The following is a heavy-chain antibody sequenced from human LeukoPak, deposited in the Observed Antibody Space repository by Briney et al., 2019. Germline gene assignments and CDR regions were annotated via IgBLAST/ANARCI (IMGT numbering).Heavy chain of an antibody. CDR3: ARDARYPKDDYYYYYMDV. CDR2: INPNSGGT. V-gene: IGHV1-2*02. CDR1: GYTFTGYY. J-gene: IGHJ6*03. Sequence: RASVKVSCKASGYTFTGYYIHWVRQAPGQGLEWMGWINPNSGGTNSAQKFQGRVTMTRDTSISTAYMELSRLRSDDTAVYYCARDARYPKDDYYYYYMDVWGKGTTVTISS. D-gene: IGHD3-9*01.